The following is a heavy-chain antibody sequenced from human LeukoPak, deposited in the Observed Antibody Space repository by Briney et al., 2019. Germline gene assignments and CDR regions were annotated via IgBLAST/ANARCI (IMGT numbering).Heavy chain of an antibody. CDR2: INPNSGGT. D-gene: IGHD6-13*01. CDR1: GYTFTSYY. J-gene: IGHJ4*02. CDR3: ARDSSSWSLGWTTDY. V-gene: IGHV1-2*02. Sequence: GASVKVSCKASGYTFTSYYMHWVRQAPGQGLEWMGWINPNSGGTNYAQKFQGRVTMTRDTSISTAYMELSRLRSDDTAVYYCARDSSSWSLGWTTDYWGQGTLVTVSS.